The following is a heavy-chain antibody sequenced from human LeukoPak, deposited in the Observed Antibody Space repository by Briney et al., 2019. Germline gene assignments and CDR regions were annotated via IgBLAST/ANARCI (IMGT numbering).Heavy chain of an antibody. D-gene: IGHD3-10*01. CDR1: GFTFSSYA. CDR3: AKAGVQYYYYMDV. Sequence: GGSLRLSCAGSGFTFSSYAMHWVRQAPGKGLEWVAVISYDGSNKYYADSVKGRFTISRDNSKNRLYLQMNSLRAEDTAVYYCAKAGVQYYYYMDVWGKGTTVTISS. J-gene: IGHJ6*03. CDR2: ISYDGSNK. V-gene: IGHV3-30*04.